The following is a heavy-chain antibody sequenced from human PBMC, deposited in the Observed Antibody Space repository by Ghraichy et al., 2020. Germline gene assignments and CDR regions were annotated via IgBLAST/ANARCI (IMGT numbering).Heavy chain of an antibody. J-gene: IGHJ3*02. CDR2: ISGSGGST. V-gene: IGHV3-23*01. Sequence: GESLNISCAASGFTFASYAMSWVRQAPGKGLEWVSAISGSGGSTYYADSVKGRFTISRDNSKNTLYLQMNSLRAEDTAVYYCAKDRRSSVPDDAFDIWGQGTMVTVSS. CDR3: AKDRRSSVPDDAFDI. CDR1: GFTFASYA. D-gene: IGHD3-22*01.